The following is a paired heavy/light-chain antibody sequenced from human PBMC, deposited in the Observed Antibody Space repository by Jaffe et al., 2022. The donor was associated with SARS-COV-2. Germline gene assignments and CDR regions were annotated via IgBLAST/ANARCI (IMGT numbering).Heavy chain of an antibody. D-gene: IGHD6-19*01. Sequence: QVQLVQSGAEVKKPGASVKVSCKASGYTFTSYGISWVRQAPGQGLEWMGWISAYNGNTNYAQKLQGRVTMTTDTSTSTAYMELRSLRSDDTAVYYCARDREYSSGWYPYYYYYYGMDVWGQGTTVTVSS. CDR2: ISAYNGNT. J-gene: IGHJ6*02. V-gene: IGHV1-18*01. CDR1: GYTFTSYG. CDR3: ARDREYSSGWYPYYYYYYGMDV.
Light chain of an antibody. J-gene: IGLJ3*02. V-gene: IGLV1-40*01. Sequence: QSVLTQPPSVSGAPGQRVTISCTGSSSNIGAGYDVHWYQQLPGTAPKLLIYGNSNRPSGVPDRFSGSKSGTSASLAITGLQAEDEADYYCQSYDSSLSLWVFGGGTKLTVL. CDR2: GNS. CDR3: QSYDSSLSLWV. CDR1: SSNIGAGYD.